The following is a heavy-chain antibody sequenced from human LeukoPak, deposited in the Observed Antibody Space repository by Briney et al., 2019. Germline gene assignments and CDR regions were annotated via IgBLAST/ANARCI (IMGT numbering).Heavy chain of an antibody. V-gene: IGHV4-30-4*08. Sequence: SPSQTLSLTCTVSGFSINSDDNDWGGLRQHRGKGLEWIGHIYFSGTTHYNPSLEGRSVISLHTSNNGSSLKVTSVTAADTAVYFCARVGRKYNWFATWGQGTLVTVSS. D-gene: IGHD1-14*01. CDR1: GFSINSDDND. J-gene: IGHJ5*02. CDR3: ARVGRKYNWFAT. CDR2: IYFSGTT.